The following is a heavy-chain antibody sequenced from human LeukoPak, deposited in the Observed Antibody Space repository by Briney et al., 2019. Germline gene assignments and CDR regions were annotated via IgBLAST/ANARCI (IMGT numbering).Heavy chain of an antibody. CDR1: GDSISRGLYS. CDR3: AAAARSITMIRGAAFHF. Sequence: PSETLSLTCAVSGDSISRGLYSWNWIRQPPGKGLEWIGRIFQNGGTFSNPSLRSRITMSVDTSRDQFSLNVTSVTAADTAVYYCAAAARSITMIRGAAFHFWGQGTLVTVSS. CDR2: IFQNGGT. V-gene: IGHV4-30-2*01. D-gene: IGHD3-10*01. J-gene: IGHJ3*01.